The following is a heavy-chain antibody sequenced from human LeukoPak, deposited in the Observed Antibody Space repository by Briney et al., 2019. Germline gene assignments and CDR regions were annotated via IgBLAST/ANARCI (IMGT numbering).Heavy chain of an antibody. Sequence: GGSLRLSCAASGFTFSSYAMSWVRQAPGKGLEWVANINQDGSQKFYVDSVKGRFTISRDNGKNSLYLQMNSLRAEDTAVYYCASLDTTMVTGDYWGQGTLVTVSS. CDR2: INQDGSQK. V-gene: IGHV3-7*01. D-gene: IGHD5-18*01. CDR3: ASLDTTMVTGDY. J-gene: IGHJ4*02. CDR1: GFTFSSYA.